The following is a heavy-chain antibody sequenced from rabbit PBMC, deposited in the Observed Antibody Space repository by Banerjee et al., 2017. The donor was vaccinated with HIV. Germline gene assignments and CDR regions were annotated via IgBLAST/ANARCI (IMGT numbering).Heavy chain of an antibody. CDR1: GFSFSSSYD. V-gene: IGHV1S45*01. Sequence: QERLVESGGGLVQPEGSLTLTCTASGFSFSSSYDMCWVRQAPGKGLEWIGCVYTITDDTYYANWAKGRFTISKASSTTVTLQMTSLAVADTATYFCARDGAGGSYFALWGQGTLVTVS. D-gene: IGHD8-1*01. CDR3: ARDGAGGSYFAL. CDR2: VYTITDDT. J-gene: IGHJ3*01.